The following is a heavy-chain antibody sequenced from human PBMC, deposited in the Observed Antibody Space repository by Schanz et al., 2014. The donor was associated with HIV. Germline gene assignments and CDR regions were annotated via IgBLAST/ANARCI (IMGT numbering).Heavy chain of an antibody. CDR2: VIPAFGTA. CDR3: ARDSPVAAGTLDY. J-gene: IGHJ4*02. CDR1: GGTFRNHA. Sequence: QVHLVQSGTEVKKPGSSVTVSCKASGGTFRNHAISWVRQAPGQGLEWVGGVIPAFGTANYAQKFRGRVTITVDESTSTAYMELSSLRSEDTAVYYCARDSPVAAGTLDYWGQGTLVTVSS. V-gene: IGHV1-69*01. D-gene: IGHD6-13*01.